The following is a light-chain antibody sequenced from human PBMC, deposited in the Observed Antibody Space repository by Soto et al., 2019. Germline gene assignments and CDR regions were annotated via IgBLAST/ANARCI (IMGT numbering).Light chain of an antibody. CDR2: DVS. Sequence: QSALTQPASVSGSPGQSITISCTGTSSDVGGYNYVSWYQQHPGKAPKLMIYDVSNRPSGVSNRFSGSKSGNTASLTISGLQAEDEAAYYCSSSTSSSILYVFGTGTKLTVL. CDR3: SSSTSSSILYV. V-gene: IGLV2-14*01. J-gene: IGLJ1*01. CDR1: SSDVGGYNY.